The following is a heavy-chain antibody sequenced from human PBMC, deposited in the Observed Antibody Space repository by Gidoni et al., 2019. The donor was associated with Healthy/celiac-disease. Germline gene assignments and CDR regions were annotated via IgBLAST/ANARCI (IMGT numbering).Heavy chain of an antibody. CDR3: AKVRATVTTWTYFDY. D-gene: IGHD4-17*01. V-gene: IGHV3-30*18. CDR2: ISYDGSNK. Sequence: QVQLVESGGGVVQPGRSLRLSCAASGFTFSSYGMHWVRQAPGKGLEWVAVISYDGSNKYYADSVKGRFTISRDNSKNTLYLQMNSLRAEDTAVYYCAKVRATVTTWTYFDYWGQGTLVTVSS. CDR1: GFTFSSYG. J-gene: IGHJ4*02.